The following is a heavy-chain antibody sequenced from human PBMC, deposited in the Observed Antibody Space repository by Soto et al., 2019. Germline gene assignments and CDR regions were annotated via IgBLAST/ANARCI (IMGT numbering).Heavy chain of an antibody. CDR1: GFTFSSYT. Sequence: GGSLRLSCAASGFTFSSYTMSWVRQAPGKGLEWVSTISGSGSSTYYADSVKGRFTISRDNSKNTLYLQMNSLRAEDTAVYYCATHSPTTVVTALYYYYYGMDVWGQGTTVTVSS. V-gene: IGHV3-23*01. J-gene: IGHJ6*02. CDR2: ISGSGSST. D-gene: IGHD4-17*01. CDR3: ATHSPTTVVTALYYYYYGMDV.